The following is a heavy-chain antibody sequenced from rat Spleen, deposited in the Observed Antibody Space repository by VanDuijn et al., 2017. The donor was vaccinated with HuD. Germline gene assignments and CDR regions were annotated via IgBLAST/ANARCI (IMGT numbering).Heavy chain of an antibody. CDR1: GFTFDDFY. D-gene: IGHD1-2*01. V-gene: IGHV5-7*01. CDR2: ISYDGSST. J-gene: IGHJ2*01. CDR3: ARQGDYSSYIYVGFDY. Sequence: EVQLVESGGGLVQPGRSLKLSCVVSGFTFDDFYMAWVRQAPKKGMEWVATISYDGSSTYYRDPVKGRFTISRDNAKSTLYLQMDSLRSEDTATYYCARQGDYSSYIYVGFDYWGQGVMVTVSS.